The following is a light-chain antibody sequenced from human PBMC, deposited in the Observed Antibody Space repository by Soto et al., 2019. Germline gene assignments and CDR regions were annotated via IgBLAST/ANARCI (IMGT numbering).Light chain of an antibody. CDR2: GNS. CDR3: QSYDISLSGWV. CDR1: SSNIGAVYD. Sequence: QAVVTQPPSVSGAPGQRVTISCTGSSSNIGAVYDVHWYQQLPGTAPKLLIYGNSNRPSGVPDRFSGSKSGTSASLAITGLRAEDEADYYCQSYDISLSGWVFGGGTKLPS. J-gene: IGLJ3*02. V-gene: IGLV1-40*01.